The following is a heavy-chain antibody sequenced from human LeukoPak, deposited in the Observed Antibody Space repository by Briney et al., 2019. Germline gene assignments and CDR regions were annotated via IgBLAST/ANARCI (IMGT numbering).Heavy chain of an antibody. J-gene: IGHJ4*02. CDR3: GRSWEHFDWLSPFDY. Sequence: SETLSLTCSVSGCSISSRHFWGWIRQSPGKGLEWIGSIFHSGSTYHNPSLKSRVTISVDTSKNEFSRKLTSVTAADTAVYYCGRSWEHFDWLSPFDYWGQGTLVTVSS. D-gene: IGHD3-9*01. V-gene: IGHV4-38-2*02. CDR1: GCSISSRHF. CDR2: IFHSGST.